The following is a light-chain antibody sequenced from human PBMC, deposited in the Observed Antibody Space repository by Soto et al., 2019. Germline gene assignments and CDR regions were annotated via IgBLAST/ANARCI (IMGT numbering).Light chain of an antibody. CDR3: QQYNNWTPIT. Sequence: EIVMTQSPATLSVSPGERATLSCRASQSVSGNLAWYQQKPGQAPRLLIYAASTRAPGIPARFSGSGSGTEFTLTISSLQSEDFAVYYCQQYNNWTPITFGPGTKVDIK. CDR1: QSVSGN. J-gene: IGKJ3*01. V-gene: IGKV3-15*01. CDR2: AAS.